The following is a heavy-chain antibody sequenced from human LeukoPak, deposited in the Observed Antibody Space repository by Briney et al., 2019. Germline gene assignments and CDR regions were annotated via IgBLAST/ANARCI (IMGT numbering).Heavy chain of an antibody. CDR2: INTNTVNP. J-gene: IGHJ6*02. V-gene: IGHV7-4-1*02. D-gene: IGHD6-6*01. CDR1: GYTFTSYA. CDR3: ARDFIAARPYYYYGMDV. Sequence: GASVKVSCKASGYTFTSYAMNWVRQAPGQGLEWMGWINTNTVNPTYAQGFTGRFVFSLDTSVSTAYLQISSLKAEDTAVYYCARDFIAARPYYYYGMDVWGQGTTVTVSS.